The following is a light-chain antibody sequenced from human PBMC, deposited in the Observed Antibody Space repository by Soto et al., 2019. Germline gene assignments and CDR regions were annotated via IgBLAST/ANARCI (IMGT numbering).Light chain of an antibody. CDR1: QSISSL. Sequence: DIQNTQSPSTLSASVGDRVAITCLDSQSISSLLSWYQQKPGKAPKRLIYDASSLESGVPSRFSGIGSGTNFIFTISTLQPEDFATSYCHQTYSPPWPFGQGTKVAIK. CDR2: DAS. CDR3: HQTYSPPWP. V-gene: IGKV1-5*01. J-gene: IGKJ1*01.